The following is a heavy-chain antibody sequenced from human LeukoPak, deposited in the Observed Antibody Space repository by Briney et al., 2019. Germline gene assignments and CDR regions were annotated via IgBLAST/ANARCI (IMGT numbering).Heavy chain of an antibody. CDR1: GVSISSSNSY. D-gene: IGHD3/OR15-3a*01. CDR3: ARQTGSGLFILP. V-gene: IGHV4-39*01. Sequence: PSETLSLTCTASGVSISSSNSYWVWIRQPPGKGLEWIGSIYYSGNTYYNASLKSQVSISIDTSKNQFSLRLTSVTAADTAVYYCARQTGSGLFILPGGQGTLVTVSS. J-gene: IGHJ4*02. CDR2: IYYSGNT.